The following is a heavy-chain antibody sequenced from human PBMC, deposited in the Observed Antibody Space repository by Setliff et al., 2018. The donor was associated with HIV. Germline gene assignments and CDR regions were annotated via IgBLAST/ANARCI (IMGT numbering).Heavy chain of an antibody. CDR3: ARDQADVYNYLLSGAFDF. D-gene: IGHD3-10*01. CDR2: VYTRGST. J-gene: IGHJ3*01. Sequence: SETLSLTCTVSGGSISTYYWSWIRQPAGKGLEWIGRVYTRGSTNYNPSLKSRVTISLDTSKNQFSLKLSSVTAADTAVYYCARDQADVYNYLLSGAFDFWGQGAMVTDSS. V-gene: IGHV4-4*07. CDR1: GGSISTYY.